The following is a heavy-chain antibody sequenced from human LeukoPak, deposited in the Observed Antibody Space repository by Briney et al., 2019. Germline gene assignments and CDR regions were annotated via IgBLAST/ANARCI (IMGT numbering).Heavy chain of an antibody. Sequence: SETLSLTCAVYGGSFSGYYWSWIRQPPGKGLEWTGETNHSGSTNYNPSLKSRVTISIDTSKNQFSLKLSSVTAADTAVYYCARARTNYYGSGSYHWVWFDPWGQGTLVTVSP. CDR3: ARARTNYYGSGSYHWVWFDP. J-gene: IGHJ5*02. D-gene: IGHD3-10*01. CDR2: TNHSGST. CDR1: GGSFSGYY. V-gene: IGHV4-34*01.